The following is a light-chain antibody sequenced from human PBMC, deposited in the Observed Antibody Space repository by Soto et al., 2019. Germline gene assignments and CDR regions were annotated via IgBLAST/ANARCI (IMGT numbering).Light chain of an antibody. V-gene: IGKV3-11*01. J-gene: IGKJ5*01. CDR3: QQRKSWPAIT. CDR2: DAS. Sequence: IVLTQSPATLSLSPGDRATLSCRASQSVSNSLVWYQHKPGQAPRFLIYDASKRATGTPARFSGSGSGTDFTLTISSLEPEDFAVYYCQQRKSWPAITFGQGTLLEIK. CDR1: QSVSNS.